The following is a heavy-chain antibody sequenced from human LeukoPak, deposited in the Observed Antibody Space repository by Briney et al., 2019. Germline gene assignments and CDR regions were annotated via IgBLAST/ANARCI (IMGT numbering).Heavy chain of an antibody. CDR3: ARDSYGDYSFDY. CDR1: GFTFSSYS. CDR2: ISSSSTI. V-gene: IGHV3-48*01. J-gene: IGHJ4*02. D-gene: IGHD4-17*01. Sequence: GGSLRLSCAASGFTFSSYSMNWVRQAPGKGLEWVSYISSSSTIYYADSVKGRFTISRDNAKNSLYLQMNSLRAEDMAVYYCARDSYGDYSFDYWGQGTLVTVSS.